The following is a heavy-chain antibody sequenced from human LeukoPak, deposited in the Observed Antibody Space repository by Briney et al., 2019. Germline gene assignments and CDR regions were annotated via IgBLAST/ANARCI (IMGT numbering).Heavy chain of an antibody. D-gene: IGHD3-3*01. CDR1: GLTFSKFA. CDR3: AKARNDFWSGSDY. V-gene: IGHV3-23*01. CDR2: ISGNGGST. J-gene: IGHJ4*02. Sequence: GGSLRLSCAASGLTFSKFAMSWIRQAPGKGLEWVSSISGNGGSTYYAESVKGRFTISRDNSKNTLYLQMNSLRAEDTAVYYCAKARNDFWSGSDYWGQGILVTVSS.